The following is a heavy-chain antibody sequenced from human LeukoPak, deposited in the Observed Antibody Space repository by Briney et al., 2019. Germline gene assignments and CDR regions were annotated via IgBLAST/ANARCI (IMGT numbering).Heavy chain of an antibody. CDR3: ARAMLRSTYYYDSSGYYYGDYFDY. CDR1: GGTFSSYA. Sequence: SVKVSCKASGGTFSSYAISWVRQAPGQGLEWMGGIIPIFGTANYAQKFQGRVTITADESTSTAYMELSSLRSEDTAVYYCARAMLRSTYYYDSSGYYYGDYFDYWGQGTLVTVS. V-gene: IGHV1-69*13. J-gene: IGHJ4*02. CDR2: IIPIFGTA. D-gene: IGHD3-22*01.